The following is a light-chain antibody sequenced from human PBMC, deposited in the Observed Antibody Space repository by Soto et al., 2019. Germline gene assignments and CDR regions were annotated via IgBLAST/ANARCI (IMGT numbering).Light chain of an antibody. CDR3: QQYHNWPIT. V-gene: IGKV3-15*01. CDR2: DAS. J-gene: IGKJ5*01. Sequence: EIVMRQSPATLSVSPGESATLSCRASQSVSSNLAWHQQKPGQAPRILMYDASTRATGISARFSGSGSGTEFTLTISSLQSEDFAVYYCQQYHNWPITFGQGTRLEI. CDR1: QSVSSN.